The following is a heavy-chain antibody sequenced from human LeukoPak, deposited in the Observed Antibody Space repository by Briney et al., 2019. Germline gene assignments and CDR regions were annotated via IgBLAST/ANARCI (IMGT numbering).Heavy chain of an antibody. CDR1: GFTFSTYA. Sequence: PGRSLRLSCAASGFTFSTYAMHWVRQAPAKGLEWVAVISYDGSSKYYADSVKGRFTTSRDNSKNTLYLQMNSLRAEDTAVYYCARARSSYGYGDAFDIWGQGTMVTVSS. V-gene: IGHV3-30*04. CDR2: ISYDGSSK. D-gene: IGHD5-18*01. CDR3: ARARSSYGYGDAFDI. J-gene: IGHJ3*02.